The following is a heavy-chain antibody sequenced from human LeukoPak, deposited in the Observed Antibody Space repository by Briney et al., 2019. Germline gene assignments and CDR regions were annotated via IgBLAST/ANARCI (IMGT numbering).Heavy chain of an antibody. CDR1: GFTFSSYE. CDR3: AELGITMIGGV. Sequence: GGSLRLSCAASGFTFSSYEMNWVREAPGKGLEWVSYISSSGSTIYYADSVKGRFTISRDNAKNSLYLQMNSLRAEDTAVYYCAELGITMIGGVWGKGTTVTVSS. J-gene: IGHJ6*04. V-gene: IGHV3-48*03. D-gene: IGHD3-10*02. CDR2: ISSSGSTI.